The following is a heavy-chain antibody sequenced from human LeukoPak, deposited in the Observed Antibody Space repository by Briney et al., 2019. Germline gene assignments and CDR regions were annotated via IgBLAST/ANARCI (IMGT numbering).Heavy chain of an antibody. CDR1: GGTFSSYA. V-gene: IGHV1-69*05. D-gene: IGHD3-3*01. CDR3: ARRPRDFWSGGDV. Sequence: ASVKVSCKASGGTFSSYAISWVRQAPGQGLEWMGGIIPIFGTANYAQKFQGGVTITTDESTSTAYMELSSLRSEDTAVYYCARRPRDFWSGGDVWGKGTTVTVSS. J-gene: IGHJ6*04. CDR2: IIPIFGTA.